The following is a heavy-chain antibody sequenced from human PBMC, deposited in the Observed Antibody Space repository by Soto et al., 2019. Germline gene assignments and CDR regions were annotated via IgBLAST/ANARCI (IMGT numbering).Heavy chain of an antibody. V-gene: IGHV3-30*03. CDR3: ASALSSSSFAPGA. J-gene: IGHJ5*02. D-gene: IGHD6-13*01. Sequence: QVQLVESGGGVVQPGRSLRLSCAASGFTFSSYGMHWVRQAPGKGLEWVAVISYDGSNKYYADSVKGRFTISRDNSKNPLYLQMNSLRAEDTAVYYCASALSSSSFAPGAWGQGTLVTVSS. CDR2: ISYDGSNK. CDR1: GFTFSSYG.